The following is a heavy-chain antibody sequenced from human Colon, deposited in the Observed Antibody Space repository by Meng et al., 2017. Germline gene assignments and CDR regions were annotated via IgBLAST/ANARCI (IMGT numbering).Heavy chain of an antibody. Sequence: QGQRQESGPGLVKPSGALSLPCAVSGGSMSGYYWNWIRQPAGKGLEWIGHIYSSGRTNYNPSLKSRVTISVDSSKNQFSLNLTSVTAADTAVYFCARVQRFCTGGICSNWFDPWGQGTLVTVSS. CDR2: IYSSGRT. D-gene: IGHD2-15*01. CDR3: ARVQRFCTGGICSNWFDP. V-gene: IGHV4-4*07. J-gene: IGHJ5*02. CDR1: GGSMSGYY.